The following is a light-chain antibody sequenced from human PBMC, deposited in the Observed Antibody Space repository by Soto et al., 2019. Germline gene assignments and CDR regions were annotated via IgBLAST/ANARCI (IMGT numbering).Light chain of an antibody. V-gene: IGLV1-47*01. J-gene: IGLJ2*01. CDR3: AAWADNVSGLV. Sequence: QSVLTQPPSASGTPGQRVTISCSGSSSNIGANYVTWYQHLPDTAPKLFIYKTNQRPSGVPDRFSGSKSGTSASLAISGLRSEDEADYYCAAWADNVSGLVFGGGTKLTVL. CDR1: SSNIGANY. CDR2: KTN.